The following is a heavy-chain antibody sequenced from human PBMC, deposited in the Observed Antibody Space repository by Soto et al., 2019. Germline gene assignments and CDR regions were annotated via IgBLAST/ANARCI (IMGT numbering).Heavy chain of an antibody. CDR1: GASISSSY. D-gene: IGHD5-12*01. CDR2: VYHTGST. CDR3: ARGGNRYSKVASGVGGFDY. J-gene: IGHJ4*02. Sequence: SETLSLTCTVSGASISSSYWSWIRQSPGEGLEWIGYVYHTGSTNYNPSLKSRVTISLDTSKSQFSLNLTSLTTADTAVYFCARGGNRYSKVASGVGGFDYWGQGSLVTVSS. V-gene: IGHV4-59*01.